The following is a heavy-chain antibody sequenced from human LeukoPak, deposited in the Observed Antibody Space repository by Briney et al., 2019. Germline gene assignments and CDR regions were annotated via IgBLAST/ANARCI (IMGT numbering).Heavy chain of an antibody. CDR1: RLVFSRSG. Sequence: PGGSLRLSCAASRLVFSRSGMHWIRQAPDKGLEWVAFLQYDENEIYYAESVKGRFTIFRDNSKNTLYLQMSSLRSDDTAVYYCVSEERAVKDSWGQGTLVSVSS. CDR2: LQYDENEI. CDR3: VSEERAVKDS. D-gene: IGHD3-10*01. J-gene: IGHJ4*02. V-gene: IGHV3-30*02.